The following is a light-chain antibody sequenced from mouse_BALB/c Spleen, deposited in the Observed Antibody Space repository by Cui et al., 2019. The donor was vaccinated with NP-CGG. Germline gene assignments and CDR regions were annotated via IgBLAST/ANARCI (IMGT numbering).Light chain of an antibody. V-gene: IGLV1*01. J-gene: IGLJ1*01. CDR2: GTN. Sequence: QAVLTQASAPTTSPGETVTLTCPSNTGAVTTNNFANWVQEKPDHLFTGLIGGTNNRAPGVPARFSGSLIGDKAALTITGAQTEDEAIYFCALWYSNHWVFGGGTKLTVL. CDR3: ALWYSNHWV. CDR1: TGAVTTNNF.